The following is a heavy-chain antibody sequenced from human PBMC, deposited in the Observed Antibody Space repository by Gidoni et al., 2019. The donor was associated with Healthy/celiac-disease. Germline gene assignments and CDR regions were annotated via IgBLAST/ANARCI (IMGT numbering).Heavy chain of an antibody. CDR3: ARGEMATFLQTTFDY. CDR2: IYYSGST. J-gene: IGHJ4*02. Sequence: QVQLQESGPGLVKPSETLSLTCTVSGGSISSYYWSWIRQPPGKGLEWIGYIYYSGSTNYNPSLKSRVTISVDTSKNQFSLKLSSVTAADTAVYYCARGEMATFLQTTFDYWGQGTLVTVSS. CDR1: GGSISSYY. V-gene: IGHV4-59*08. D-gene: IGHD5-12*01.